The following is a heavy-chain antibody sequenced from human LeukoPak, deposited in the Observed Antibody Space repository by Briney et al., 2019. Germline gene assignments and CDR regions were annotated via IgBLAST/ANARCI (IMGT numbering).Heavy chain of an antibody. CDR1: GFIFNSYW. CDR3: VRSGVEAGMDY. CDR2: IHSDGSET. Sequence: TGGSLRLSCEASGFIFNSYWMGWVRQVPGKGLEWVANIHSDGSETSYVDSVKGRFTISRDSAKKSMFLQMNSLRVEETAVYKCVRSGVEAGMDYRGQGTPVTVSS. J-gene: IGHJ4*02. D-gene: IGHD6-19*01. V-gene: IGHV3-7*01.